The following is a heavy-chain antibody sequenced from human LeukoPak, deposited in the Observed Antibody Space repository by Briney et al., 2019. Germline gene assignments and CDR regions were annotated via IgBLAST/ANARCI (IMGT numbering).Heavy chain of an antibody. J-gene: IGHJ4*02. CDR2: IRSKANSYAT. CDR1: GFTFSSYA. D-gene: IGHD3-3*01. CDR3: TYAFWSGYYTRNFDY. Sequence: GGSLRLSCAASGFTFSSYAMSWVRQASGKGLEWVGRIRSKANSYATAYAASVKGRFTISRDDSKNTAYLQMNSLKTEDTAVYYCTYAFWSGYYTRNFDYWGQGTLVTVSS. V-gene: IGHV3-73*01.